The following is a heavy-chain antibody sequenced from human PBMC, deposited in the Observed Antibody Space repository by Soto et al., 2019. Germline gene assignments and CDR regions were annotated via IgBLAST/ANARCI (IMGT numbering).Heavy chain of an antibody. CDR3: VKDHIVTAGFGMYNWFDP. CDR2: STSNGRTT. CDR1: GFTFSTYA. V-gene: IGHV3-64D*06. D-gene: IGHD2-15*01. J-gene: IGHJ5*02. Sequence: PGRSLRLSCSASGFTFSTYAMHWVRQAPGKGLEYIACSTSNGRTTSYNDSVKGRFIISRDNTESTLYLQMSSLRFDDTAVYFCVKDHIVTAGFGMYNWFDPWGQGTRVTVSS.